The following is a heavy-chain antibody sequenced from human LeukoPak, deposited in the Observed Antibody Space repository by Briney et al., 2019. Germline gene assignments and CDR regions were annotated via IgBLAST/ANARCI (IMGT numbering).Heavy chain of an antibody. D-gene: IGHD5-24*01. Sequence: PGGPLRLSCAASGFTFSSYSMNWVRQAPGKGLEWVSSISSSSSYIYYADSVKGRFTISRDNAKNSLYLQMNSLRAEDTAVYYCATIGDGYNLSNDYWGQGTLVTVSS. J-gene: IGHJ4*02. CDR3: ATIGDGYNLSNDY. CDR2: ISSSSSYI. V-gene: IGHV3-21*01. CDR1: GFTFSSYS.